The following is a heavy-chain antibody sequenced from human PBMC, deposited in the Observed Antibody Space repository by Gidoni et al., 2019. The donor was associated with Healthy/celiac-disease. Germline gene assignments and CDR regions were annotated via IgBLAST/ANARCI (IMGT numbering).Heavy chain of an antibody. J-gene: IGHJ4*02. V-gene: IGHV1-2*02. CDR2: INPNSGGT. CDR3: ARGSLMAGTVGKDY. Sequence: QVQLVQSGAEVKKPGASVKVSCTASGYTFTGYYMHWVRQAPGQGLEWMGWINPNSGGTNDAQKFQGRVTMTRDTSISTAYMELSRLRSDDTAVYYCARGSLMAGTVGKDYWGQGTLVTVSS. CDR1: GYTFTGYY. D-gene: IGHD6-19*01.